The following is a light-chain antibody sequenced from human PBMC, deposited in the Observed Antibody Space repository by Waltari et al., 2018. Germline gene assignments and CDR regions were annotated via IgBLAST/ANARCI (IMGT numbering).Light chain of an antibody. Sequence: DIVMTQSPDSLAVSLGERATINCKSSQSVLYSSNNKNYLAWYQQKPGQPPKLLIYWAYTREPGVPDRFSGSGSGTDFTLTISSLQAEYVAVYYCQQYYSTPYTFGQGTKLEIK. CDR3: QQYYSTPYT. CDR2: WAY. J-gene: IGKJ2*01. CDR1: QSVLYSSNNKNY. V-gene: IGKV4-1*01.